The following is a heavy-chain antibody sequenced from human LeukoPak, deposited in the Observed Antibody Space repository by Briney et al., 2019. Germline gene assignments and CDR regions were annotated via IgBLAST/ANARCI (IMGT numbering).Heavy chain of an antibody. Sequence: SVKVSCKASGGTFSSYAISWVRQAPGQGLEWMGRIIPILGIANYARKFQGRVTITADKSTSTAYMELSSLRSEDTAVYYCARTSRLGATLVYFDYWGQGTLVTVSS. CDR3: ARTSRLGATLVYFDY. V-gene: IGHV1-69*04. CDR1: GGTFSSYA. D-gene: IGHD1-26*01. CDR2: IIPILGIA. J-gene: IGHJ4*02.